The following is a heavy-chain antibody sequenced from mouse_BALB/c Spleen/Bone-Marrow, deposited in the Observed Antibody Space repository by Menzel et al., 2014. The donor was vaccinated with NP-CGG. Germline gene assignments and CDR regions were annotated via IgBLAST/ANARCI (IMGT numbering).Heavy chain of an antibody. J-gene: IGHJ4*01. CDR1: GFTFNTYA. V-gene: IGHV10-1*02. CDR2: IRSKGNNYAT. Sequence: EVQRVESGGGLVQPKGSLKLSCAASGFTFNTYAINWVRQAPGKGLEWVARIRSKGNNYATYYGDSVKDRSTISRDDSQSMLYLQMNNLKTEDTAMYYCVRHMDYWGQGTSVIVSS. CDR3: VRHMDY.